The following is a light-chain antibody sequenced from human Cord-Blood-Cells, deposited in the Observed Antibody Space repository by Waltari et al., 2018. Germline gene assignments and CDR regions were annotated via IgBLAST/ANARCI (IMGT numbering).Light chain of an antibody. V-gene: IGKV3-15*01. CDR2: GAS. CDR1: QSVSSN. J-gene: IGKJ2*01. Sequence: ELVMTQSPDTRSVSPGERATLSCRASQSVSSNLAWYQQKPGQAPRLLIYGASTRATGIPARFSGSGSGTEFTLTISSLQSEDFAVYYCQQYNNWPPYTFGQGTKLEIK. CDR3: QQYNNWPPYT.